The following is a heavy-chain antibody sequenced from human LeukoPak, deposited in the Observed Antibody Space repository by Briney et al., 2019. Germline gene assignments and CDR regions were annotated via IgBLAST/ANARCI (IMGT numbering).Heavy chain of an antibody. CDR1: GFTFSSYD. Sequence: PGGSLRLSCAASGFTFSSYDMNWVRQAPGKGLEWVSSISNGSYYIYYADSVKGRFTISRDNAKNSLYLQMKNLRAEDTAVYYCASRAAVGAGYYMDVWGKGTAVTVSS. J-gene: IGHJ6*03. CDR3: ASRAAVGAGYYMDV. V-gene: IGHV3-21*01. CDR2: ISNGSYYI. D-gene: IGHD6-13*01.